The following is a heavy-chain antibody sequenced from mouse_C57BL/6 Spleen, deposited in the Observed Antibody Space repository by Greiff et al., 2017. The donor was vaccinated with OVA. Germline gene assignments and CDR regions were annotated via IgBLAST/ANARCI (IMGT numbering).Heavy chain of an antibody. Sequence: VKLQQSGAELVKPGASVKISCKASGYAFSSYWMNWVKQRPGKGLEWIGQIYPGDGDTNYNGKFKGKATLTADKSSSTAYMQLSSLTSEDSAVYFCARWYYGSSYEGYYYAMDYWGQGTSVTVSS. J-gene: IGHJ4*01. D-gene: IGHD1-1*01. CDR3: ARWYYGSSYEGYYYAMDY. CDR2: IYPGDGDT. CDR1: GYAFSSYW. V-gene: IGHV1-80*01.